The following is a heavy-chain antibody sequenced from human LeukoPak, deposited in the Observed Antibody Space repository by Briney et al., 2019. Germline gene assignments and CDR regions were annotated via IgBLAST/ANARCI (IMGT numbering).Heavy chain of an antibody. D-gene: IGHD6-13*01. CDR3: ARAAGQDHTKMMVYYYYYMDV. J-gene: IGHJ6*03. Sequence: PSETLSLPCTVSGGPISSSDYYWRWIRQPPGKGLEGIGYVYHTGSTKYNPSLKSRVTISVDTSKNQFSLKLSSVTAADTAVYYCARAAGQDHTKMMVYYYYYMDVWGKGSTVTVSS. CDR2: VYHTGST. CDR1: GGPISSSDYY. V-gene: IGHV4-61*08.